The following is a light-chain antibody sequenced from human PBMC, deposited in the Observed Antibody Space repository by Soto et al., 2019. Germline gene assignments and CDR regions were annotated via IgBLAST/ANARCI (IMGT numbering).Light chain of an antibody. Sequence: SYELTQPPSVSVAPGKTASVACGGSNIGSKSVHWYQKKSGQAPVLVMYYDSDRPSGIPERFSGSNSGNTATLTISRVEAGDETDDYCQVWDISSGHVVVGGGTKLTVL. J-gene: IGLJ3*02. CDR2: YDS. CDR1: NIGSKS. V-gene: IGLV3-21*01. CDR3: QVWDISSGHVV.